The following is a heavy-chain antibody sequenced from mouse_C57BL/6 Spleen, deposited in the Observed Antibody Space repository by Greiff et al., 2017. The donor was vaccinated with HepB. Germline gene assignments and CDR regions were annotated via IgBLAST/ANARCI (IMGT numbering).Heavy chain of an antibody. Sequence: QVHVMQPGAELVRPGSSVKLSCKASGYTFTSYWMHWVKQSPIQGLEWIGNIDPSDSETYYNQKFKDKATLTVDKSSSTNYMQLSSLTSEDSAVYYCARSYCGSRDWYFEGWGTGTTVTVDS. CDR2: IDPSDSET. D-gene: IGHD1-1*01. J-gene: IGHJ1*03. CDR3: ARSYCGSRDWYFEG. V-gene: IGHV1-52*01. CDR1: GYTFTSYW.